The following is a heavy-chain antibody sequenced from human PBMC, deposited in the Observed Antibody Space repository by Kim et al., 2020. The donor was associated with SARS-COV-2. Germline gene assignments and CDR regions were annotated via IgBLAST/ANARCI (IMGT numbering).Heavy chain of an antibody. V-gene: IGHV4-34*01. J-gene: IGHJ5*02. CDR2: INHSGST. CDR1: GGSFSGYY. Sequence: SETLSLTCAVYGGSFSGYYWSWIRQPPGKGLEWIGEINHSGSTNYNPSLKSRVTISVDTSKNQFSLKLSSVTAADMAVYYCARGEYSSSWYGKHNWFDPWGQGTLVTVSS. D-gene: IGHD6-13*01. CDR3: ARGEYSSSWYGKHNWFDP.